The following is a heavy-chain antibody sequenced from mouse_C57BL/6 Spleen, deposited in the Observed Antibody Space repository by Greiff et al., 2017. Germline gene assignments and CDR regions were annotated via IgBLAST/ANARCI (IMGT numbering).Heavy chain of an antibody. Sequence: QVQLKESGAELARPGASVKLSCKASGYTFTSYGISWVKQRTGQGLEWIGEIYPRSGNTYYNEKFKGKATLTADKSSSTAYMELRSLTSEDSAVYFCARGDDGYWGAYWGQGTLVTVSA. J-gene: IGHJ3*01. CDR1: GYTFTSYG. V-gene: IGHV1-81*01. D-gene: IGHD2-3*01. CDR3: ARGDDGYWGAY. CDR2: IYPRSGNT.